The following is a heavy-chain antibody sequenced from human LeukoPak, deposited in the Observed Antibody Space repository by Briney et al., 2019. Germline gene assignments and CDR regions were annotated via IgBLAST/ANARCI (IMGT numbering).Heavy chain of an antibody. D-gene: IGHD3-3*01. CDR2: ISGSGGST. Sequence: GGSLRLSCAASGFTFSSYAMSWVRQAPGKGLEWVSAISGSGGSTYYADSVKGWFTISRDNSKNTLYLQMNSLRAEDTAVYYCAKQLRFLDAFDYWGQGTLVTVSS. CDR3: AKQLRFLDAFDY. J-gene: IGHJ4*02. CDR1: GFTFSSYA. V-gene: IGHV3-23*01.